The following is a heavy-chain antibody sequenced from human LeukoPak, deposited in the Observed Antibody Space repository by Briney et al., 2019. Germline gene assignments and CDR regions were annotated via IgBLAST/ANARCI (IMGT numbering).Heavy chain of an antibody. V-gene: IGHV4-4*07. D-gene: IGHD6-19*01. Sequence: SSETLSLTCTASGGSISNHYWSWIRQPAGKGLEWIGRIYSSGSANYSPSLKSRVSMSIDTYNNHFSLNLTSVTAADTALYFCARDVRYASGWSTPESWGQGTLVTVSS. CDR2: IYSSGSA. CDR3: ARDVRYASGWSTPES. CDR1: GGSISNHY. J-gene: IGHJ5*02.